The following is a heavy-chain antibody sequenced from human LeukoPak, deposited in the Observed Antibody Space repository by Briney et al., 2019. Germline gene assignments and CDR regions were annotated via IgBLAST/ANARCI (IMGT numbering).Heavy chain of an antibody. D-gene: IGHD6-13*01. CDR3: AKDSGPWAAAGRYYYYYGMDV. J-gene: IGHJ6*02. V-gene: IGHV3-9*01. CDR1: GFTFDDYA. Sequence: GGSLRLSCAASGFTFDDYAMHWVRQAPGKGLEWVSGISWNSGSIGDADSVKGRFTISRDNAKNSLYLQMNSLRAEDTALYYCAKDSGPWAAAGRYYYYYGMDVWGQGTTVTVSS. CDR2: ISWNSGSI.